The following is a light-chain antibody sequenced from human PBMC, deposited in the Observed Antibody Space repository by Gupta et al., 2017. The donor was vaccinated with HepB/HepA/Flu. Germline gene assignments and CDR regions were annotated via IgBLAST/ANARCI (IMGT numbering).Light chain of an antibody. J-gene: IGKJ1*01. CDR1: QSVSSN. V-gene: IGKV3-15*01. CDR2: GAS. CDR3: QQYNNWPPWT. Sequence: IVMTQSPATLSVSLGERATLPCRASQSVSSNVAWYQQKPGQAPRLLIYGASTRATGIPDRFSGSGSGTEFTLTSSRLQSEDVAVYYCQQYNNWPPWTFGQGTKVEIK.